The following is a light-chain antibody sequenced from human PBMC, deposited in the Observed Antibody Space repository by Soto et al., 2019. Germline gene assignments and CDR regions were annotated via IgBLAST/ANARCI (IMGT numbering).Light chain of an antibody. CDR3: QHLTTLPFP. CDR1: HDISTY. V-gene: IGKV1-9*01. CDR2: EAS. J-gene: IGKJ5*01. Sequence: DIQLTQSPSLLSASVGDRVTITCRASHDISTYLAWYQQKPGKAPKLMIYEASTLQSGVPSRFSGSGSGTEFTLTISGLLPEDFATYHCQHLTTLPFPFGHGTRLEIK.